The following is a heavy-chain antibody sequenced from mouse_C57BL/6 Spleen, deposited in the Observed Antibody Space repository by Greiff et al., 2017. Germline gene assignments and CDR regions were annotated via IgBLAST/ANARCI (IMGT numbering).Heavy chain of an antibody. CDR3: VRTGTKGFDY. CDR1: GFSFNTYA. Sequence: EVKLMESGGGLVQPKGSLKLSCAASGFSFNTYAMNWVRQAPGKGLEWVARIRSKSNNYATYYADSVKDRFTISRDDSESMLYLQMNNLKTEDTAMYYCVRTGTKGFDYWGQGTTLTVSS. J-gene: IGHJ2*01. D-gene: IGHD4-1*01. V-gene: IGHV10-1*01. CDR2: IRSKSNNYAT.